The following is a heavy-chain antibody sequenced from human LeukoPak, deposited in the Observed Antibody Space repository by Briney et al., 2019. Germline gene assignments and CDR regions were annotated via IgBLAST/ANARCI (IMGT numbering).Heavy chain of an antibody. CDR3: AKEGYASSWYRFDY. CDR2: ISGSGGST. J-gene: IGHJ4*02. CDR1: GFTFNSYA. Sequence: GGSLRLSCAASGFTFNSYAMSWVRQAPGKGLEWVSGISGSGGSTYYADSVKGRFNISRDNSKNMVYLQMNRLRADDTAVYHCAKEGYASSWYRFDYWGQGTLVTVSS. V-gene: IGHV3-23*01. D-gene: IGHD6-13*01.